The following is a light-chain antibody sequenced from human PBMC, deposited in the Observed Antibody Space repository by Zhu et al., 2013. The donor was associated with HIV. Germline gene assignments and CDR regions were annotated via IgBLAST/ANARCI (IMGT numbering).Light chain of an antibody. J-gene: IGKJ3*01. CDR1: RPMSNY. CDR3: QQSFSKPFT. V-gene: IGKV1-39*01. CDR2: AAS. Sequence: DVQVTQSPSALSASVGDSVTITCRASRPMSNYLNWYQQKPGRGPTLLIYAASTLHSGVPSRFSGSGSGTDFTLTISGVQPDDYAVYYCQQSFSKPFTFGPGTTLDV.